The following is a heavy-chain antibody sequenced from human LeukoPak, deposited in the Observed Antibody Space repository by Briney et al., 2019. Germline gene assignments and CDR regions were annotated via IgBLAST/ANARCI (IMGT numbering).Heavy chain of an antibody. J-gene: IGHJ5*02. CDR2: IIPILGIT. Sequence: ASVKVSCKSSGGTFSSHAITWVRQAPGQGLEWMGRIIPILGITNYAQKFEGRVTITADKSTNTAYMELSSLRAEDTAVYYCARVHHYSSSWTNWFDPWGQGTLVTVSS. CDR3: ARVHHYSSSWTNWFDP. V-gene: IGHV1-69*04. D-gene: IGHD6-13*01. CDR1: GGTFSSHA.